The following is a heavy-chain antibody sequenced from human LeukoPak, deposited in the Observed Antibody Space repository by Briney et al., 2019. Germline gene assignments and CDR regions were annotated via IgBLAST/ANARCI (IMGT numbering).Heavy chain of an antibody. J-gene: IGHJ6*02. CDR2: ISSGSSVI. Sequence: KPGGSLRLSCADSGFTFRSYSMNWVRQAPGRGLEWVSSISSGSSVIFYADSVKGRFTISRDNAKNSLYLQMNSLRAEDTAVYYCARDFGRTSDWQPRLYYGMDVWGQGTTVTVSS. V-gene: IGHV3-21*01. CDR1: GFTFRSYS. CDR3: ARDFGRTSDWQPRLYYGMDV. D-gene: IGHD2-2*01.